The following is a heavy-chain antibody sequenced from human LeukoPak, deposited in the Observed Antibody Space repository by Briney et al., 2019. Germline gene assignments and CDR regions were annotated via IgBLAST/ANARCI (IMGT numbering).Heavy chain of an antibody. CDR1: GGSLSSYY. V-gene: IGHV4-59*01. D-gene: IGHD5-24*01. Sequence: SETLSLTCTVSGGSLSSYYWSWIRQPPGKGLEWIGYTYYSGSTNYNPSLKGRVTISVDTSKNQFSLKLSSVTAADTAVYYCARHRSGWLQSSFDYWGQGTLVTVSS. J-gene: IGHJ4*02. CDR3: ARHRSGWLQSSFDY. CDR2: TYYSGST.